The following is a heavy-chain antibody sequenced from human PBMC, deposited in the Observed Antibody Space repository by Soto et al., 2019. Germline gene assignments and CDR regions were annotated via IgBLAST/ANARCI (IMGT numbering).Heavy chain of an antibody. D-gene: IGHD3-16*02. J-gene: IGHJ4*02. V-gene: IGHV1-18*01. Sequence: QVQLVQSGAEVKKPGASVKVSCKASGYTFVDYGITWVRQAPGQGLEWMGWMSAYYGSTDYAQKFQGRLTLTRDTSTSTAYMELRSLRPDATAVYYCTREVELQRVIGTGYWGQGTLVSVSS. CDR2: MSAYYGST. CDR3: TREVELQRVIGTGY. CDR1: GYTFVDYG.